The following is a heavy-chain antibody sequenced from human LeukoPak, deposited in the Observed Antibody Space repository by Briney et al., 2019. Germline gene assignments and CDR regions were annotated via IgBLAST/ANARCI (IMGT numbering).Heavy chain of an antibody. D-gene: IGHD2-15*01. CDR3: AKDMIRGISQLVVAEIDY. CDR2: ISWNSGSI. Sequence: PGGSLRLSCAASGFTFDDYDMQGVRHARGKGLEGVSGISWNSGSIGYADSVKGRFTISRDNAKNSLYLQMNSLRAEDTALYYCAKDMIRGISQLVVAEIDYWGQGTLVTVSS. V-gene: IGHV3-9*01. CDR1: GFTFDDYD. J-gene: IGHJ4*02.